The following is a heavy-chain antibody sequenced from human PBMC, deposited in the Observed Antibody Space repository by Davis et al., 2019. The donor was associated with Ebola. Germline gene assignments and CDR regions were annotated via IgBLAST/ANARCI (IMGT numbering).Heavy chain of an antibody. J-gene: IGHJ6*04. Sequence: GESLKISCAVSGFTFSSYGMHWVRQAPGKGLEWVAFIRYDTKYYADSVKGRFTISRDNSKNTLYLQMNSLRAEDTAVYYCARDQGIAVAGLYYYYYGMDVWGKGTTVTVSS. CDR2: IRYDTK. V-gene: IGHV3-30*02. D-gene: IGHD6-19*01. CDR3: ARDQGIAVAGLYYYYYGMDV. CDR1: GFTFSSYG.